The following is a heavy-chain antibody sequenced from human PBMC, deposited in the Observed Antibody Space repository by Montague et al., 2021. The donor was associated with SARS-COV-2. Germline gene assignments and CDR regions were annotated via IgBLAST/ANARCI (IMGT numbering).Heavy chain of an antibody. D-gene: IGHD6-19*01. CDR1: GDSVASHSVA. CDR2: TYYRSKWYS. V-gene: IGHV6-1*01. Sequence: CAISGDSVASHSVAWSWHRQSLSRGLEWLGRTYYRSKWYSDYAPSVRGRLTVNPDASKNEFSLELNCVTPEDTAVYYCVRYSGWFYFDFWGQGTLVTVSS. CDR3: VRYSGWFYFDF. J-gene: IGHJ4*02.